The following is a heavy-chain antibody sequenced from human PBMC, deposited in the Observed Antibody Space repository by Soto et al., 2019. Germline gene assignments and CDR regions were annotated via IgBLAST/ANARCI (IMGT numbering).Heavy chain of an antibody. CDR3: ARGGASSSAGFDY. J-gene: IGHJ4*02. CDR2: INAGNGNT. V-gene: IGHV1-3*01. CDR1: GYTFTSYA. D-gene: IGHD6-6*01. Sequence: QVQLVQSGAEVKKPGASVKVSCKASGYTFTSYAMHWVRQAPGQRLEWMGWINAGNGNTKYSQKFQGRVTMTRDTPASTAYMELSSLRSEDTAVYYCARGGASSSAGFDYWGQGTLVTVSS.